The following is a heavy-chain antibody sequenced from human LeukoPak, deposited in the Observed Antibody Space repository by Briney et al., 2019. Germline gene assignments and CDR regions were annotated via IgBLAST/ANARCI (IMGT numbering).Heavy chain of an antibody. V-gene: IGHV4-59*08. CDR3: ARQSNDGGWLAIGGFDY. D-gene: IGHD5-24*01. Sequence: PGGSLRLSCVASGFTYRRYSMNWVRQAPGKGLEWIGYIYYSGSTNYNPSLKSRVTISVDTSKNQFSLKLSSVTAADTAVYYCARQSNDGGWLAIGGFDYWGQGTLVTVSS. CDR1: GFTYRRYS. J-gene: IGHJ4*02. CDR2: IYYSGST.